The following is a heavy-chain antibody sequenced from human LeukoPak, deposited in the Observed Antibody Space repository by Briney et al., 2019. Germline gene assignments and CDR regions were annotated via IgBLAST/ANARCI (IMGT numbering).Heavy chain of an antibody. J-gene: IGHJ4*02. CDR3: ARHGRMGTINPSY. CDR1: GGSISNSSYY. D-gene: IGHD5-24*01. V-gene: IGHV4-39*01. CDR2: RYYSGST. Sequence: SGTLSLTCTVSGGSISNSSYYWGWIRQPPGKGLEWIGSRYYSGSTYYNPSLKSRATISVDTSKNQFSLKLSSVTAADTAVYYCARHGRMGTINPSYWGQGTLVTVSS.